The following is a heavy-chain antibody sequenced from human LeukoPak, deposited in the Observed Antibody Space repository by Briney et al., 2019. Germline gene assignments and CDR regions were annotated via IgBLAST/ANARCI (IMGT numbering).Heavy chain of an antibody. CDR2: MSPNSGDT. D-gene: IGHD1-1*01. V-gene: IGHV1-8*01. Sequence: ASVTVSCTASGYTFTSYDFNWVRQATGQRPEWMGWMSPNSGDTGYAQKFQDRVTMTRNTSISTAYMELSSLRSDDTAVYYCARELESGNFDYWGQGTLVTVSS. CDR3: ARELESGNFDY. J-gene: IGHJ4*02. CDR1: GYTFTSYD.